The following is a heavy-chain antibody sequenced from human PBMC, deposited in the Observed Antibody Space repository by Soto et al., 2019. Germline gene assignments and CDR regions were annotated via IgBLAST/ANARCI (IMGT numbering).Heavy chain of an antibody. Sequence: SVKVSCKASGGTFSSYSISWVRQAPGQGLEWMGGIIPIFGTANYAQKFQGRVTITADESTSTAYMELSSLRSEDTAVYYCDRVMSRSGSYPKRSPVFGNWGQVIL. CDR2: IIPIFGTA. CDR1: GGTFSSYS. CDR3: DRVMSRSGSYPKRSPVFGN. J-gene: IGHJ4*02. D-gene: IGHD1-26*01. V-gene: IGHV1-69*13.